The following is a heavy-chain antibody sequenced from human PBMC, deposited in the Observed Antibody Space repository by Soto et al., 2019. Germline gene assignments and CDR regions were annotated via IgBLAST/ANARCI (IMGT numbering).Heavy chain of an antibody. CDR1: GGSINNHY. CDR2: VYHNGIT. V-gene: IGHV4-59*11. Sequence: SETLSLTCTVSGGSINNHYWSWIRLPPGKGLEWIGYVYHNGITYYNPSLKSRVTISVDRSKNQFSLKLSSVTAADTAVYYCARGYYDSSGPILEYFDYWGQGTLVTVSS. D-gene: IGHD3-22*01. J-gene: IGHJ4*02. CDR3: ARGYYDSSGPILEYFDY.